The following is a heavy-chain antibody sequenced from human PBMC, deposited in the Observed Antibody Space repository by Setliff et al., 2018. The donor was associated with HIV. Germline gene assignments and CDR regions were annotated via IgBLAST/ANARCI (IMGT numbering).Heavy chain of an antibody. J-gene: IGHJ3*02. D-gene: IGHD5-12*01. CDR2: IHTEQGFP. CDR1: GYSFINYA. Sequence: GVSVKVSCKASGYSFINYAINWLRQAPGLGLEWMGWIHTEQGFPMYAQGFTGRFVFSLDPSVNTAYLQINSLTPDDGGVYYCAVDRHAFDIWGQGTVVTVSS. V-gene: IGHV7-4-1*02. CDR3: AVDRHAFDI.